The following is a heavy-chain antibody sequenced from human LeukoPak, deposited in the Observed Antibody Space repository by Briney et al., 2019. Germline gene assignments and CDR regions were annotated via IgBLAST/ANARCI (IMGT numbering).Heavy chain of an antibody. V-gene: IGHV1-8*01. CDR1: GYTFTSYD. D-gene: IGHD2-15*01. J-gene: IGHJ4*02. Sequence: ASVKVSCKASGYTFTSYDINWVRQATGQGLEWMGWMNPNSGNTGYAQKFQGRVTMTRNTSISAAYMELSSLRSEDTAVYYCARAGGYCGRISCPYYFDYWGQGSLVAVSS. CDR3: ARAGGYCGRISCPYYFDY. CDR2: MNPNSGNT.